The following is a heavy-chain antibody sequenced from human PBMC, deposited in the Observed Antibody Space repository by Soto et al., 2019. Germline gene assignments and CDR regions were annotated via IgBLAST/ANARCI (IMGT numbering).Heavy chain of an antibody. V-gene: IGHV3-53*01. CDR2: IHSGGST. Sequence: EVQLVESGGGLIQPGGSLRLSCAVSGFTVSSNYMSWVRQAPGKGLEWVSVIHSGGSTYYADSVKGRFTISRDNSKNTLYLQMNSLRADDTAVYYCAREGDYGEYGMDVWGQGTTVTVSS. CDR3: AREGDYGEYGMDV. CDR1: GFTVSSNY. J-gene: IGHJ6*02. D-gene: IGHD4-17*01.